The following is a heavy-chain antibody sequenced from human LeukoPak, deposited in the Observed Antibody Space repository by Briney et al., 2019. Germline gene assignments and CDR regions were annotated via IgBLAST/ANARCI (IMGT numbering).Heavy chain of an antibody. V-gene: IGHV3-74*01. Sequence: PGGSLRLSCAASGFTFSSYWMHWVRQAPGKGLVWVSRINSDGSSTSYADSVKGRFTISRDNAKNTLYLQMNSLRAEDTAVYYCARAPIGYCSGGSCYGGFNWFDPWGQGTLVTVSS. CDR3: ARAPIGYCSGGSCYGGFNWFDP. J-gene: IGHJ5*02. CDR1: GFTFSSYW. D-gene: IGHD2-15*01. CDR2: INSDGSST.